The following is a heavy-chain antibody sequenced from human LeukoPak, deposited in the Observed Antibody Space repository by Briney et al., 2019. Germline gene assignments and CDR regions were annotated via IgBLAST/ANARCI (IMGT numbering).Heavy chain of an antibody. CDR3: AKDIPGGGDDY. Sequence: GGSLRPSCAASGFTFDDYAMHWVRQAPGKGLEWVANIREDGGKQNYVDSVKGRFTISRDNAKSSVYLQLNSLRADDTAIYYCAKDIPGGGDDYWGQGTLVTVSS. D-gene: IGHD2-21*02. V-gene: IGHV3-7*01. CDR1: GFTFDDYA. CDR2: IREDGGKQ. J-gene: IGHJ4*02.